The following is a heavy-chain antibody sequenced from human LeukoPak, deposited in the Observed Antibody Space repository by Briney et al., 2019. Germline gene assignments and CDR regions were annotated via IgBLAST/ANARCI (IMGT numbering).Heavy chain of an antibody. D-gene: IGHD3-22*01. Sequence: SETLSITCTVSGGSISSYYWSWIRQPPGKGLEWIGETNHSGSTNYNPSLKSRVTISVDTSKNQFSLKLSSVTAADTAVYYCARWGSSGYYWSSQGYWGQGTLVTVSS. CDR3: ARWGSSGYYWSSQGY. J-gene: IGHJ4*02. CDR2: TNHSGST. V-gene: IGHV4-34*01. CDR1: GGSISSYY.